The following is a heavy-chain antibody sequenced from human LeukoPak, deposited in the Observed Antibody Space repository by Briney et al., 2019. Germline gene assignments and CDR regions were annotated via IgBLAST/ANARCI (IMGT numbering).Heavy chain of an antibody. Sequence: SGPALVKPTQTLTLTCAFSGFSLSTSGMCVSWIRQHPGKGLEWIGYIYYSGSTYYNPSLKSRVTISVDTSKNQFSLKLSSVTAADTAVYYCASSMVRGVMTKGNFDYWGQGTLVTVSS. V-gene: IGHV4-31*11. D-gene: IGHD3-10*01. CDR2: IYYSGST. CDR1: GFSLSTSGMC. CDR3: ASSMVRGVMTKGNFDY. J-gene: IGHJ4*02.